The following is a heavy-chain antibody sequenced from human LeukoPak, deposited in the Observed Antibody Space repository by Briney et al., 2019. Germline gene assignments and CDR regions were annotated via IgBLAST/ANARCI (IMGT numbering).Heavy chain of an antibody. CDR2: ISGSGGST. CDR3: AKDTRGHIRIVHYYGMDV. V-gene: IGHV3-23*01. CDR1: GFTFSSYA. J-gene: IGHJ6*02. D-gene: IGHD2-15*01. Sequence: PGGSLRLSCAASGFTFSSYAMSWVRQAPGKGLEWVSAISGSGGSTYYADSVKGRFTISRDNSKNTLYLQMNSLRAEDTAVYYCAKDTRGHIRIVHYYGMDVWGQGTTVTVSS.